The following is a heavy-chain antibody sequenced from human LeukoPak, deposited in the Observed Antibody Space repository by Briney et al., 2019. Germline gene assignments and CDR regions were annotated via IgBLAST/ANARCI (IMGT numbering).Heavy chain of an antibody. CDR1: GYTITSYG. CDR3: ARGESDSSSVGFDC. CDR2: ISGYNGNT. J-gene: IGHJ4*02. Sequence: GASVTVSCKASGYTITSYGISWVRQATGQGLEWMGWISGYNGNTNYAQKFQGRVTVTTDTSTSSADMEVRRLISDDSAVYYCARGESDSSSVGFDCWGQGTLVTVSS. V-gene: IGHV1-18*01. D-gene: IGHD6-13*01.